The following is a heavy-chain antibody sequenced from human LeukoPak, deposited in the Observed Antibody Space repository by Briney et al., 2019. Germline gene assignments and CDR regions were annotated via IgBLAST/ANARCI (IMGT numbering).Heavy chain of an antibody. CDR3: ARRRLRYHPGFDP. CDR2: ISHNGST. D-gene: IGHD3-9*01. V-gene: IGHV4-34*01. CDR1: GGSFTAFF. J-gene: IGHJ5*02. Sequence: SETLSLTCAVYGGSFTAFFWSWIRQSPEKGLEWIGEISHNGSTSYSPSFKSRVTITVDASTNQFSLHVKSVSAADTAVYYCARRRLRYHPGFDPWGQGTLVTVSS.